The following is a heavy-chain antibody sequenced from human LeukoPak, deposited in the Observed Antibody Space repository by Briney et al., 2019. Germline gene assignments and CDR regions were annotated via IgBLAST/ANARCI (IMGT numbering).Heavy chain of an antibody. Sequence: SETLSLTCAVYGGSFSGYYWSWIRQPPGKGLEWIGEINHSGSTNYNPSLKSRVTISVDTSKKQFSLKLSSVTAADTAVYYCVTYYFDSSGPKKNYWGQGTLVTVSP. CDR3: VTYYFDSSGPKKNY. CDR2: INHSGST. D-gene: IGHD3-22*01. CDR1: GGSFSGYY. J-gene: IGHJ4*02. V-gene: IGHV4-34*01.